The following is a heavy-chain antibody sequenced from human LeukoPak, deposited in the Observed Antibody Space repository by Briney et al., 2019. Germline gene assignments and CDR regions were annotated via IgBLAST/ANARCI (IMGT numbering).Heavy chain of an antibody. V-gene: IGHV4-38-2*01. CDR1: GYSISSGYY. Sequence: PSETLSLTCAVSGYSISSGYYWGWIRQPPGKGLEWIGSIFHSGSTYYNPSLKSRVTISVDTSKNQFSLKLNSVTAADTAVYYCARQPAAFFDYWGQGTLVTVSS. J-gene: IGHJ4*02. D-gene: IGHD2-2*01. CDR3: ARQPAAFFDY. CDR2: IFHSGST.